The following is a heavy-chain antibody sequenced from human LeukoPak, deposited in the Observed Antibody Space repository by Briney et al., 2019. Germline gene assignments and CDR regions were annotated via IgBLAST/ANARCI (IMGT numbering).Heavy chain of an antibody. CDR3: ARVDYADYGFDY. CDR2: IYSRGST. J-gene: IGHJ4*02. CDR1: GFTVSSNC. D-gene: IGHD4-17*01. V-gene: IGHV3-66*01. Sequence: GGCPSPSCATSGFTVSSNCMSWARQAPGKGLEWVSVIYSRGSTYYDDSVKERFTISRDNSKKTLYLQMNSLRAEDTAVYYCARVDYADYGFDYWGQGTLVTVSS.